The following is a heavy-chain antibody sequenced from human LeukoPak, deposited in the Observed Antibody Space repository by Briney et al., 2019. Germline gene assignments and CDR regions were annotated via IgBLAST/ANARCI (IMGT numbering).Heavy chain of an antibody. CDR3: ARDGGAWIQLWLSFDY. Sequence: PGVSLRHSCAASGFTFSSYAMHWVRQAPGKGLEWVAAISYDRSNKYYADSVKGRFTISRDNSENTLYLQMNSLKIEDTAVYYCARDGGAWIQLWLSFDYWGQGTLVTVSS. V-gene: IGHV3-30-3*01. D-gene: IGHD5-18*01. CDR2: ISYDRSNK. CDR1: GFTFSSYA. J-gene: IGHJ4*02.